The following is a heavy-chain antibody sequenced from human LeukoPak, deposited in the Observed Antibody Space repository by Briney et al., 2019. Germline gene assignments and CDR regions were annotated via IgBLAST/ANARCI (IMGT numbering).Heavy chain of an antibody. D-gene: IGHD3-3*01. CDR1: GFSFSDFD. CDR3: AIIPLGGRFDY. J-gene: IGHJ4*02. Sequence: GESLRLSCATSGFSFSDFDMQWVRQAPGQGLEWVAFIRSDGSDTYYGDSVKGRFTVSRDNSKKILHLQMNSLRPGDTAVYYCAIIPLGGRFDYWGEGTLVIVSS. CDR2: IRSDGSDT. V-gene: IGHV3-30*02.